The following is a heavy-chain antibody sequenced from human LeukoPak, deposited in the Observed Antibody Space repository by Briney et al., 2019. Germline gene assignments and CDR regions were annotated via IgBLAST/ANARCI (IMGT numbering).Heavy chain of an antibody. CDR1: GFTFSNAW. Sequence: GGSLRLSCAASGFTFSNAWMSWVRQAPGKGLEWVGRIKSKTDGGTTDYAAPVKGRFTISRDDSKNTLYLQMNSLRAEDTAVYYCAKDVSSDNIDYWGQGTLVTVSS. D-gene: IGHD6-19*01. CDR3: AKDVSSDNIDY. CDR2: IKSKTDGGTT. J-gene: IGHJ4*02. V-gene: IGHV3-15*01.